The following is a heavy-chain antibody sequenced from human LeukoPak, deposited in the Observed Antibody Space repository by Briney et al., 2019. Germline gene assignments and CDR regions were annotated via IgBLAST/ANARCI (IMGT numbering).Heavy chain of an antibody. CDR3: ARGRYSSSWYSADY. V-gene: IGHV3-66*01. D-gene: IGHD6-13*01. CDR2: IYSGGST. Sequence: GGSLRLSCAASGFTVSSNYMSCVRQAPGKGLEWVSVIYSGGSTYYADSVKGRFTISRDNSKNTLYLQMNSLRAEDTAVYYCARGRYSSSWYSADYWGQGTLVTVSS. J-gene: IGHJ4*02. CDR1: GFTVSSNY.